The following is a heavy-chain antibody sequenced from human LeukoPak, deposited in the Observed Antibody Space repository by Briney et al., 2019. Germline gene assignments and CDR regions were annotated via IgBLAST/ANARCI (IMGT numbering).Heavy chain of an antibody. CDR2: IIPIFGTA. Sequence: SVKVSCKASGGTFSSYAISWVRQAPGQGLEWMGRIIPIFGTANYAQKFQGRVTITTDESTSTAYMELSSLRSEDTAVYYCARDLYSSWYLSNWFDPWGQGTLVIVPS. V-gene: IGHV1-69*05. J-gene: IGHJ5*02. CDR3: ARDLYSSWYLSNWFDP. D-gene: IGHD6-13*01. CDR1: GGTFSSYA.